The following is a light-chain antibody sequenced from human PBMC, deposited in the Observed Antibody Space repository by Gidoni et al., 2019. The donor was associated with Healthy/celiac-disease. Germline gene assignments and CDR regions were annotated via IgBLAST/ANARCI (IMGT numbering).Light chain of an antibody. Sequence: ETVLTQSPGTLSLSPGENATLSCRASQSVSTSYLASYQQKPGQAPRLLIYGASSRATVIPDRFSGSGSGTDFTLTISRLETEDFAVYYCQQYGSSPPITFXXXTRLEIK. CDR2: GAS. V-gene: IGKV3-20*01. CDR3: QQYGSSPPIT. J-gene: IGKJ5*01. CDR1: QSVSTSY.